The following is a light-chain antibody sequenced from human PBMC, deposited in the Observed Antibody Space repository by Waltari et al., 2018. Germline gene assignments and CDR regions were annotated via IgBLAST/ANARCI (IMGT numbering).Light chain of an antibody. J-gene: IGKJ1*01. CDR3: QQSKIWPA. CDR2: CAA. V-gene: IGKV3-15*01. Sequence: EIVMTQSPATLSVSPGEGATLSCRASQGINSDLAWYQHKPGQAPRLLIYCAATRAAGVPARFSGSGSGTEFTLTISSLQSEDFGVYYCQQSKIWPAFGQGTKVEIK. CDR1: QGINSD.